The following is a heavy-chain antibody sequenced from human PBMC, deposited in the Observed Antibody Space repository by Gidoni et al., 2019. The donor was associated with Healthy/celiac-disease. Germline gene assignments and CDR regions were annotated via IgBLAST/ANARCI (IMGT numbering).Heavy chain of an antibody. Sequence: QVQLVESGGGVVQPGRSLRLSCAASGFTFSTYARHWVRQAPGKGLEWVAVISYDGSNKYYADSVKGRFTISRDNSKNTLYLQMNSLRAEDTAVYYYARDLEWGSSWYGGHGMDVWGQGTTVTVSS. CDR3: ARDLEWGSSWYGGHGMDV. J-gene: IGHJ6*02. CDR2: ISYDGSNK. V-gene: IGHV3-30-3*01. D-gene: IGHD6-13*01. CDR1: GFTFSTYA.